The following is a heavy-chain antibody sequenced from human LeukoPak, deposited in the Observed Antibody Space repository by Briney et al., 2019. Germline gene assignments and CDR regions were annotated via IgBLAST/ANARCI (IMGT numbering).Heavy chain of an antibody. CDR1: GYSISSGYY. D-gene: IGHD6-13*01. J-gene: IGHJ4*02. Sequence: TSETLSLTCTVSGYSISSGYYWGWIRQPPGKGLEWIGSIYHSGSTYYNPSLKSRVTISVDTSKNQFSLKLSSVTAADTAVYYCARGYSSSWYVFDYWGREPWSPSPQ. CDR2: IYHSGST. V-gene: IGHV4-38-2*02. CDR3: ARGYSSSWYVFDY.